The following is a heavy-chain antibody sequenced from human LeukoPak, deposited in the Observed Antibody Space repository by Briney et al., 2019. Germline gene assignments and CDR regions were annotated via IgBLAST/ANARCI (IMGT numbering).Heavy chain of an antibody. CDR2: INPSGGST. J-gene: IGHJ5*02. CDR3: ARGGYYYDSTGSWFHP. D-gene: IGHD3-22*01. V-gene: IGHV1-46*01. Sequence: ASVKVSRKASGYTFTSFYMHWVRQAPGQGLEWMGVINPSGGSTSYAQKFQGRVTMTRDMSTSTVYMELSSLRSEDTAVYYCARGGYYYDSTGSWFHPWGQGTQVTVSS. CDR1: GYTFTSFY.